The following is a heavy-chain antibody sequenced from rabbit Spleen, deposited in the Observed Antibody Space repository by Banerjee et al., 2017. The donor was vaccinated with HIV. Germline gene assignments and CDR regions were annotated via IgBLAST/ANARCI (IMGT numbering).Heavy chain of an antibody. CDR2: INVGSSGRT. V-gene: IGHV1S45*01. Sequence: QEQLEESGGDLVKPEGSLTLTCTASGFSFSSSYWICWVRQAPEKGLEWIACINVGSSGRTYYASWAKGRFTISKSSSSTVTLQMTSLTAADTATYFCARGSAAMAMVITGFYLTLLGQGTLVTVS. CDR3: ARGSAAMAMVITGFYLTL. J-gene: IGHJ4*01. CDR1: GFSFSSSYW. D-gene: IGHD2-1*01.